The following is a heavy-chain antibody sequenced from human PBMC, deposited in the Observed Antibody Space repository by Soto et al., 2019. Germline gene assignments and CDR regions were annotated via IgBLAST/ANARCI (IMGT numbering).Heavy chain of an antibody. CDR3: ARDLLVGATDYYYYGMDV. V-gene: IGHV1-69*01. CDR1: GGTFSSYA. D-gene: IGHD1-26*01. Sequence: QVQLVQSGAEVQKPGSSVKVSCKASGGTFSSYAISWVRQAPGQGLEWMGGIIPIFGTANYAQNFQGRVTITADESTSTAYMELSSLRSEDTAVYYCARDLLVGATDYYYYGMDVWGQGTTVTVSS. J-gene: IGHJ6*02. CDR2: IIPIFGTA.